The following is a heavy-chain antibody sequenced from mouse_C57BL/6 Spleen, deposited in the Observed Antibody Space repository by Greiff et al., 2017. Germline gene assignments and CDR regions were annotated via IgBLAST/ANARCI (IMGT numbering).Heavy chain of an antibody. CDR2: IDPNSGGT. Sequence: QVQLKQPGAELVKPGASVKLSCKASGYTFTSYWMHWVKQRPGRGLEWIGRIDPNSGGTKYNEKFKSKATLTVDKPSSTAYMQLSSLTSEDSAVYYCAREGGITTVVATDAMDYWGQGTSVTVSS. J-gene: IGHJ4*01. CDR3: AREGGITTVVATDAMDY. D-gene: IGHD1-1*01. CDR1: GYTFTSYW. V-gene: IGHV1-72*01.